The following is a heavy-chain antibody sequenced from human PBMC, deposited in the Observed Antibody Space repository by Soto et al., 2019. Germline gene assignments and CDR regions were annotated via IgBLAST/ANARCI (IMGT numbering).Heavy chain of an antibody. CDR2: INHSGTT. V-gene: IGHV4-34*01. CDR1: GGSLSGYQ. CDR3: ARGWRFDP. Sequence: SETLSLTCGVYGGSLSGYQWNWIRQSPGQGLEWIGEINHSGTTKYNPSLESRINLSVDTSKKQFSLKMFSVTAADTAIYYCARGWRFDPWGQGTQVTVSS. D-gene: IGHD1-1*01. J-gene: IGHJ5*02.